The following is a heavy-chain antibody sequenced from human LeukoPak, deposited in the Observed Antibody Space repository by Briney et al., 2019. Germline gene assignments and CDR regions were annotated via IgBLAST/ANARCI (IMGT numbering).Heavy chain of an antibody. V-gene: IGHV4-31*03. CDR1: GGSISSGGYY. CDR2: IYYSGST. J-gene: IGHJ4*02. CDR3: ATDFEQDSWSGHSD. Sequence: SETLSLTCTVSGGSISSGGYYWSWIRRHPGKGLEWIGYIYYSGSTYYNPSLKSRVTISVDTSKNQFSLKLSSVTAADTAVYYCATDFEQDSWSGHSDWGQGTLVTVSS. D-gene: IGHD3-3*01.